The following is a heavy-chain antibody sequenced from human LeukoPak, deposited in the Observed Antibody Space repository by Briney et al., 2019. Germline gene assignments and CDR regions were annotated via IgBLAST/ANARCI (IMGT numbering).Heavy chain of an antibody. V-gene: IGHV4-39*01. Sequence: PSETLSLTCTVSGGSISSSHYYWGWIRQPPGKGLEWIGSIYSSGSIYYNPSLKSRVTISVDTSNNQFSLKLNSVIAADTAVYFCARGISGASSTGYTTLVDYWGQGTLVTVSS. CDR2: IYSSGSI. D-gene: IGHD2-2*02. CDR3: ARGISGASSTGYTTLVDY. J-gene: IGHJ4*02. CDR1: GGSISSSHYY.